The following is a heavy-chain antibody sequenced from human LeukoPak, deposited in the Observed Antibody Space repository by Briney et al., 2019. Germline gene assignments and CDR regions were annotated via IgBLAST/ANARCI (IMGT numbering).Heavy chain of an antibody. D-gene: IGHD2-15*01. CDR1: GGSISSHY. J-gene: IGHJ4*02. V-gene: IGHV4-59*11. CDR3: ARERKYCSGGSCHYVVWGDY. Sequence: SETLSLTCTVSGGSISSHYWSWIRQPPGKGLEWIGYIYYSGSTNYNPSLKNRVTISVDTSKNQFSLKLSSVTAADTAVYYCARERKYCSGGSCHYVVWGDYRGQGTLVTVSS. CDR2: IYYSGST.